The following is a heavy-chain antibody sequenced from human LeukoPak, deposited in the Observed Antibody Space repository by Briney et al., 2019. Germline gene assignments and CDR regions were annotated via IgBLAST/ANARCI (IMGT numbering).Heavy chain of an antibody. D-gene: IGHD4-17*01. V-gene: IGHV3-11*06. CDR3: ARLVTTVIGAFDI. CDR2: ISSSSSYT. Sequence: GGSLRLSCAASGFTFSDYYMSWIRQAPGKGLEWVSYISSSSSYTNYADSVKGRFTISRDNAKNSLYLQMNSLRAEDTAVYYCARLVTTVIGAFDIWGQGTMVTVSS. CDR1: GFTFSDYY. J-gene: IGHJ3*02.